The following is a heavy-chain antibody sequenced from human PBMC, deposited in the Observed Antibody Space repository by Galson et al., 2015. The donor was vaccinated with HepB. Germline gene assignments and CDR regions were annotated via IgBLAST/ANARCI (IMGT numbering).Heavy chain of an antibody. D-gene: IGHD3-3*01. V-gene: IGHV3-30*18. Sequence: SLRLSCAASGFIFSSNGMHWVRQSPGKGLEWVAVISKDGSNKYYADSVQGRFTISRDNSKNTLNLQMNSLRVEDTAVYYCAKVLYDFWSGYYTGGTFDYWGQGTLFTVSS. CDR2: ISKDGSNK. CDR3: AKVLYDFWSGYYTGGTFDY. CDR1: GFIFSSNG. J-gene: IGHJ4*02.